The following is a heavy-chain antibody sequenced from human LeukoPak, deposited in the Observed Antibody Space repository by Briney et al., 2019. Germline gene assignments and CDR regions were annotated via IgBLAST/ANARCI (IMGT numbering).Heavy chain of an antibody. V-gene: IGHV5-51*01. J-gene: IGHJ6*03. CDR1: GYSFTSYW. CDR3: ARSYYYDSSGYYYYMDV. CDR2: IYPGDSDT. Sequence: GESLKISCKGSGYSFTSYWIGWVRQMPGKGLEWMGIIYPGDSDTRYSPSFQGQVTISADKPISTAYLQWSSLKASDTAMYYCARSYYYDSSGYYYYMDVWGKGTTVTISS. D-gene: IGHD3-22*01.